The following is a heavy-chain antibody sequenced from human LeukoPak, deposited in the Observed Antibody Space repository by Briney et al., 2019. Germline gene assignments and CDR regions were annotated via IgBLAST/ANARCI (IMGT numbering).Heavy chain of an antibody. CDR2: INSSSSYI. CDR3: ARESYSYPYYYYYYMDG. V-gene: IGHV3-21*01. Sequence: GGSLRLSCAASGFTFSSYSMNWVRQAPGKGLEWVSSINSSSSYIYYADSLKGRFTISRDNAKNTLYLQMNSLRAEDTAVYYCARESYSYPYYYYYYMDGWGKGTTVTVSS. CDR1: GFTFSSYS. D-gene: IGHD5-18*01. J-gene: IGHJ6*03.